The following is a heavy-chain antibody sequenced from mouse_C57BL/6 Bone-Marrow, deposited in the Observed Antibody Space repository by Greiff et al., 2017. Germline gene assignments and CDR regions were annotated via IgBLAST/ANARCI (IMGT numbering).Heavy chain of an antibody. CDR1: GYTFTSYW. V-gene: IGHV1-69*01. J-gene: IGHJ2*01. CDR3: ARLAGLFDY. D-gene: IGHD3-3*01. CDR2: IDPSDSYT. Sequence: VQLQQPGAELVMPGASVKLSCKASGYTFTSYWMHWVKQRPGQGLEWIGEIDPSDSYTNYNQKFKGKSTLTVDKSSSTAYMQLSSLTSEDSAVYYCARLAGLFDYGGQGTTLTVSS.